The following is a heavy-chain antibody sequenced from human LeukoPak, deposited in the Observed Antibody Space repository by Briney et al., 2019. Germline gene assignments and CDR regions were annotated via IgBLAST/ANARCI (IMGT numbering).Heavy chain of an antibody. Sequence: GGSLRLSCTASGFTFGDYAMSWVRQAPGKGLEWVGFLRSKAYGGTTEYAASVKGRFTISRDDSKSIAYLQMNSLKTEDTAVYYCTRDVGYSYGNDAFDIWGQGTMVTVSS. CDR1: GFTFGDYA. CDR3: TRDVGYSYGNDAFDI. J-gene: IGHJ3*02. D-gene: IGHD5-18*01. CDR2: LRSKAYGGTT. V-gene: IGHV3-49*04.